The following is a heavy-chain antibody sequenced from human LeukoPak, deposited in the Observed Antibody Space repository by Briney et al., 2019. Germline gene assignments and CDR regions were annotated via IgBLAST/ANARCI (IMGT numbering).Heavy chain of an antibody. V-gene: IGHV5-51*01. CDR1: GYSFTSYW. Sequence: GESLKISCKGSGYSFTSYWIGWVRQMPGKGPEWMGIIYPGDSDTRYSPSFQGQVTISADKSISTAYLQWSSLKASDTAMYYCARGRSRYSSSWYYYYYGMDVWGQGTTVTVSS. CDR2: IYPGDSDT. J-gene: IGHJ6*02. CDR3: ARGRSRYSSSWYYYYYGMDV. D-gene: IGHD6-13*01.